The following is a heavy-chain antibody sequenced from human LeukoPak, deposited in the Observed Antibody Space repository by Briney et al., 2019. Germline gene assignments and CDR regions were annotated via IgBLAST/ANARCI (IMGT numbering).Heavy chain of an antibody. CDR3: AREAMSSGWFDAFDI. D-gene: IGHD6-19*01. Sequence: GGSLRLSCAASGFTFSSYWMSWVRQAPGKGLEWVANIKQDGSEKYYLDSVKGRFTISRDNAKNSLYLQMNSLRAEDTAVYYCAREAMSSGWFDAFDIWGQGTMVSVSS. CDR1: GFTFSSYW. CDR2: IKQDGSEK. J-gene: IGHJ3*02. V-gene: IGHV3-7*01.